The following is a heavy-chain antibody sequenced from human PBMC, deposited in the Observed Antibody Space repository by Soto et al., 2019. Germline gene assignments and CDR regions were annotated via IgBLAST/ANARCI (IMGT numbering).Heavy chain of an antibody. CDR1: GFTFSSYG. Sequence: PGGSLRLSCAASGFTFSSYGMHWVRQAPGKGLEWVAVIWYDGSNKYYADSVKGRFTISRDNSKNTLYLQMNSLRAEDTAVYYCARDYYDSSGYPSFDDWGQGTLVTVSS. D-gene: IGHD3-22*01. V-gene: IGHV3-33*01. J-gene: IGHJ4*02. CDR2: IWYDGSNK. CDR3: ARDYYDSSGYPSFDD.